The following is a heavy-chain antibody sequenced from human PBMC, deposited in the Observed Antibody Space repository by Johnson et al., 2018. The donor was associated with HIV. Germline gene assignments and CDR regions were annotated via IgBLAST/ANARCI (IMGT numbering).Heavy chain of an antibody. Sequence: HVQLVESGGGVVQPGRSLRLSCAASGFTFSSYSMHWVRQAPGKGLEWVAVISYDGSNKYYADSVKGRFTISRDNSKNTLYLQMNSLRAEDTAVYYCAKEGSRGTVTQAPDAFDIWGQGTVVTVSS. D-gene: IGHD4-17*01. CDR1: GFTFSSYS. CDR3: AKEGSRGTVTQAPDAFDI. V-gene: IGHV3-30*04. CDR2: ISYDGSNK. J-gene: IGHJ3*02.